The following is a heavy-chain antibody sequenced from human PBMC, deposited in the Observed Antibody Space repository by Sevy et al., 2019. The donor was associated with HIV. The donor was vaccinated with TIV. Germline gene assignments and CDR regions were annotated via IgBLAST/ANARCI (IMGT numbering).Heavy chain of an antibody. J-gene: IGHJ6*02. Sequence: GGSLRLSCAASGFTFSSYGMHWVRQAPGKGLEWVAVISYDGSNKYYADSVKGRFTISRDNSKNTLYLQMNSLRAEDTAVYYCAKGRSWSIYGMDVWGQGTTVTVSS. CDR2: ISYDGSNK. D-gene: IGHD6-13*01. CDR1: GFTFSSYG. V-gene: IGHV3-30*18. CDR3: AKGRSWSIYGMDV.